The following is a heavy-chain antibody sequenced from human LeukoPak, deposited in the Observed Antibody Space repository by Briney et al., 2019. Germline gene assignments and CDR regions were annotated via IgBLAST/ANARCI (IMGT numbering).Heavy chain of an antibody. J-gene: IGHJ4*02. CDR3: ARHAYCGGDCYLPDY. D-gene: IGHD2-21*02. Sequence: SETLSLTCTVSGGSISGYYWSWIRQPPGKGLEWIGYIHYSGSTNYNPSLKSRVTISVDTSRDQFSLKLSSVTAADTAVYYCARHAYCGGDCYLPDYWGQGTLVTVSS. V-gene: IGHV4-59*08. CDR2: IHYSGST. CDR1: GGSISGYY.